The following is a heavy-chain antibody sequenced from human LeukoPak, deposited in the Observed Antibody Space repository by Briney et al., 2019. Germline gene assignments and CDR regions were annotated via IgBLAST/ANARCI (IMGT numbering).Heavy chain of an antibody. V-gene: IGHV3-72*01. CDR2: IRNKPNSYTT. CDR3: TSGYCSGGSCYQGAGY. Sequence: GGSLRLSCAASGFTFSDHYMDWVRQAPGKGLQWVGRIRNKPNSYTTDFAASVKGRFIISRDDSKNSLYLQMNSLKTEDTAVYYCTSGYCSGGSCYQGAGYWGQGALVTVSS. D-gene: IGHD2-15*01. J-gene: IGHJ4*02. CDR1: GFTFSDHY.